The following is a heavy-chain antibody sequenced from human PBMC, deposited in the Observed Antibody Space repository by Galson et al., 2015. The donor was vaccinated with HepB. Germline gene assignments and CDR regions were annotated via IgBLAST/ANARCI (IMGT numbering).Heavy chain of an antibody. Sequence: QSGAEVKKPGESLRISCQASGYSFITYWISWVRQMPGKGLEWLGRIDPSDSYTRYSPSFDGHITISSDQSITTAYLQWRSLKASDTAIYSGARRVAPGGATHGMDVWGQGTTVIVSS. D-gene: IGHD2-15*01. V-gene: IGHV5-10-1*01. CDR2: IDPSDSYT. CDR1: GYSFITYW. J-gene: IGHJ6*02. CDR3: ARRVAPGGATHGMDV.